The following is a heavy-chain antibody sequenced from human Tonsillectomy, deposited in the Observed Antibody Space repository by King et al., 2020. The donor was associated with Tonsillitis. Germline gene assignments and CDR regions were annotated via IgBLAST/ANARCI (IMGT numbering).Heavy chain of an antibody. D-gene: IGHD5-18*01. J-gene: IGHJ6*02. CDR3: ARVHVLGTQLWYSHYCAMHV. Sequence: QLVQSGGGVVQPGRSLRLSCAASGFTFSSYAMHWVRQAPGKGLEWVALISYDGSNENYADSVKSRFTISRDNSKDTLYLQMNSLRAEDTAVYYCARVHVLGTQLWYSHYCAMHVGGQGTTVTVS. CDR2: ISYDGSNE. V-gene: IGHV3-30*04. CDR1: GFTFSSYA.